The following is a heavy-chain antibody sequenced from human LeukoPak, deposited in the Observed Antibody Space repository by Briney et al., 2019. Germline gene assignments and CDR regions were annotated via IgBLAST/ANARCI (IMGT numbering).Heavy chain of an antibody. CDR3: ASRVSSSPPEDAFDI. V-gene: IGHV1-69*02. CDR2: IIPILGIA. CDR1: GGTFSSYT. D-gene: IGHD6-13*01. J-gene: IGHJ3*02. Sequence: SVKVSCKASGGTFSSYTISWVRQAPGQGLEWMGRIIPILGIANYAQKFQGRVTITADKSTSTAYMELSSLRSEDTAVYYCASRVSSSPPEDAFDIWVQGTMVTVSS.